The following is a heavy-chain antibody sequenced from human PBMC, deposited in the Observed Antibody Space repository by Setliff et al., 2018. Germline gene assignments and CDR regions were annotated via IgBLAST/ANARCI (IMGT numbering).Heavy chain of an antibody. CDR2: IRYDGSNK. J-gene: IGHJ4*02. CDR1: GFTFSSYG. D-gene: IGHD2-21*01. CDR3: ARGGDYCGGECYIPPPDSY. V-gene: IGHV3-30*02. Sequence: GGSLRLSCAASGFTFSSYGMHWVRQAPGKGLEWVAFIRYDGSNKYYADSVKGRFTISRDISKNTLYLQMNSLRPEDTAVYYCARGGDYCGGECYIPPPDSYWGQGTLVTVSS.